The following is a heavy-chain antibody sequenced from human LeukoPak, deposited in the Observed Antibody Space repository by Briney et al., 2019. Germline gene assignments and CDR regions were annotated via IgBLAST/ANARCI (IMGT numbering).Heavy chain of an antibody. CDR1: GGSIRSYF. CDR3: ARGSDHYDSSGYRYFDL. V-gene: IGHV4-59*01. J-gene: IGHJ2*01. Sequence: SETLSLTCTVSGGSIRSYFRSWIRQPPGKGLEWIGYIYYSGSTNYNPSLKSRVTISVDTSKNQFSLKLSSVTAADTAVYYCARGSDHYDSSGYRYFDLWGRGTLATVSS. CDR2: IYYSGST. D-gene: IGHD3-22*01.